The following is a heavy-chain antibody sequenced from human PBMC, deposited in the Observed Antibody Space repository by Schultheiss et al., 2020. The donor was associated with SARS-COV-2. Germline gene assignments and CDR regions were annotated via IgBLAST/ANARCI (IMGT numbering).Heavy chain of an antibody. Sequence: GSLRLSCAVYGGSFSGYYWSWIRQPPGKGLEWIGEINHSGSTNYNPSLKSRVTISVDTSKNQFSLKLSSVTAADTAVYYCARDLHYYDSSEGFDYWGQGTLVTVSS. D-gene: IGHD3-22*01. CDR3: ARDLHYYDSSEGFDY. CDR2: INHSGST. J-gene: IGHJ4*02. V-gene: IGHV4-34*01. CDR1: GGSFSGYY.